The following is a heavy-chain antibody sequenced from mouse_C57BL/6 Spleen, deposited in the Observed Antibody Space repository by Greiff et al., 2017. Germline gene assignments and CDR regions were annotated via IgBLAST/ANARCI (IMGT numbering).Heavy chain of an antibody. CDR3: ARDGYYGFAY. CDR1: GYTFTDYY. V-gene: IGHV1-26*01. D-gene: IGHD2-3*01. J-gene: IGHJ3*01. CDR2: INPNNGGT. Sequence: EVKLVESGPELVKPGASVKISCKASGYTFTDYYMNWVKQSHGKSLEWIGDINPNNGGTSYNQKFKGKATLTVDKSSSTAYMELRSLTSEDSAVYYCARDGYYGFAYWGQGTLVTVSA.